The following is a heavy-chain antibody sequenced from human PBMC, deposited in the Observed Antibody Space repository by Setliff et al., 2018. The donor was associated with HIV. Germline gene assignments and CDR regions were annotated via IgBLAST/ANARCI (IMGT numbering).Heavy chain of an antibody. CDR3: ARGRSMPTLTT. J-gene: IGHJ4*02. V-gene: IGHV4-59*01. CDR2: IYYSGSP. D-gene: IGHD3-22*01. CDR1: NGSISNYY. Sequence: ETLSLTCTVSNGSISNYYWSWIRQPPGKGLQWIGYIYYSGSPNYNPSLKSRVTISVDRSKNQVSLKMSSVTAADSAVYFCARGRSMPTLTTWGQGALVTVSS.